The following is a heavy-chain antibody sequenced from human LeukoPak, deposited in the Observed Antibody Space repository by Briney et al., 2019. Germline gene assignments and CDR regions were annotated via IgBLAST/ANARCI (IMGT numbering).Heavy chain of an antibody. D-gene: IGHD1-26*01. Sequence: GSLKISCKGSGYSFTKYWIGWVRQMPGKGLEWMGIIYPADSDTRYSLSFQGQVTISADKSINTAYLQWGSLKASDTAMYYCARLSGSYYSAFDIWGQGTMVTVSS. CDR1: GYSFTKYW. CDR2: IYPADSDT. CDR3: ARLSGSYYSAFDI. J-gene: IGHJ3*02. V-gene: IGHV5-51*01.